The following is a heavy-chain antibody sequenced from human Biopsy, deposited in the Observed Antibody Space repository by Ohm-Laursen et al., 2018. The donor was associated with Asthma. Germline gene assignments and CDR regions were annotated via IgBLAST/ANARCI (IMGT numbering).Heavy chain of an antibody. CDR3: ARAVDYSHYYGIDV. CDR1: AYTFNSAG. V-gene: IGHV1-18*01. Sequence: ASVNLSRQTSAYTFNSAGITWVRQAPGQWLEWMVWISVYNGNTKVAQKLQDRVTMITDTSTSTASMELRSLRSDDTAVYFCARAVDYSHYYGIDVWGQGTTFTVS. J-gene: IGHJ6*02. D-gene: IGHD3-10*01. CDR2: ISVYNGNT.